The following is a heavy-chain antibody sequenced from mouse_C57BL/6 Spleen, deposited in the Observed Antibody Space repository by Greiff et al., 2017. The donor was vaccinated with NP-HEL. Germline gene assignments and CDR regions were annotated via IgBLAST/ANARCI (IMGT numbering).Heavy chain of an antibody. CDR1: GYTFTDYE. CDR3: TRAPTFYYFDY. D-gene: IGHD4-1*02. CDR2: IDPETGGT. V-gene: IGHV1-15*01. Sequence: QVQLHQSGAELVRPGASVTLSCKASGYTFTDYEMHWVKQTPVHGLEWIGAIDPETGGTAYNQKFKGKAILTADKSSSTAYMELRSLTSEDSAVYYCTRAPTFYYFDYWGQGTTLTVSS. J-gene: IGHJ2*01.